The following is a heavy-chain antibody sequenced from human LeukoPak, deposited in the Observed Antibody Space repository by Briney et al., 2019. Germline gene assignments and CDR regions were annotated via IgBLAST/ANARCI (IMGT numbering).Heavy chain of an antibody. CDR2: IYYSGST. D-gene: IGHD2-2*02. J-gene: IGHJ5*02. V-gene: IGHV4-39*01. CDR1: GGSISSSSYY. Sequence: ASETLSLTCTVSGGSISSSSYYWGWIRQPPGKGLEWIGSIYYSGSTYYNPSLKSRVTISVDTSKNQFSLKLSSVTAADTAVYYCARGCSSTSCYTSGLAPWFDPWGQGTLVTVSS. CDR3: ARGCSSTSCYTSGLAPWFDP.